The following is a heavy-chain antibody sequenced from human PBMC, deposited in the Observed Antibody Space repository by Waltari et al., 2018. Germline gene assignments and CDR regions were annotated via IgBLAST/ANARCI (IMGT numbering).Heavy chain of an antibody. J-gene: IGHJ6*03. CDR2: INSNTGGP. CDR1: GYNFNGHY. D-gene: IGHD3-10*01. Sequence: QVQLVQSGAEVKNPGASVKVSCQASGYNFNGHYIHWVRQAPGQGLEWLGWINSNTGGPKYAQKFQGRVTMTRAASITTVYMELSSLRSDDTAVYYCARDGSGSYWYYMDVWGKGTTVTISS. V-gene: IGHV1-2*02. CDR3: ARDGSGSYWYYMDV.